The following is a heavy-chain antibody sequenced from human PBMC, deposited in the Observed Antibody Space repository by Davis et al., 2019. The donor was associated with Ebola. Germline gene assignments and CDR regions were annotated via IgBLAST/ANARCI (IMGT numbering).Heavy chain of an antibody. CDR1: GGSISSSNW. CDR2: IYYSGST. V-gene: IGHV4-4*02. J-gene: IGHJ3*02. CDR3: ATARKYAFDI. D-gene: IGHD1-14*01. Sequence: SETLSLTCAVSGGSISSSNWWSWVRQPPGKGLEWIGSIYYSGSTYYNPSLKSRVTISVDTSKNQFSLKLSSVTAADTAVYYCATARKYAFDIWGQGTMVTVSS.